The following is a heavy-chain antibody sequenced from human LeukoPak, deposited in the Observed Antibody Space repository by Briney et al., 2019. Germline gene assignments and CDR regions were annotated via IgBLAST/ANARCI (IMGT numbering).Heavy chain of an antibody. D-gene: IGHD6-19*01. V-gene: IGHV3-7*04. CDR3: ARGRYSSGWYGYFDY. CDR1: GFTFSSYW. CDR2: INQGGSEE. Sequence: QPGGSLRLSCAASGFTFSSYWMSWVRQAPGKGLEWVANINQGGSEEYYVDSVKGRFTISRDNAKNSLYLQMNCLRAEDTAVYYCARGRYSSGWYGYFDYWGQRTLVTVSS. J-gene: IGHJ4*02.